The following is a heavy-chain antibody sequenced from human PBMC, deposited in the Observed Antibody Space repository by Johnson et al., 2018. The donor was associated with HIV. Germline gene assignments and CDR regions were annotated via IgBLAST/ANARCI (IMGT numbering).Heavy chain of an antibody. V-gene: IGHV3-30*04. CDR2: ISYDGGNK. CDR3: ARGVKQQLSVVDAFDI. J-gene: IGHJ3*02. D-gene: IGHD1-1*01. CDR1: GFTFSSYP. Sequence: QVLLVESGGGVVQPEMSLRLACAASGFTFSSYPMHWVRQAPGKGLEWVAVISYDGGNKYYTDSVKGRFTISRDNSKNRLYLQMNSLRAEDTAVYFCARGVKQQLSVVDAFDILGQGTMVIVSS.